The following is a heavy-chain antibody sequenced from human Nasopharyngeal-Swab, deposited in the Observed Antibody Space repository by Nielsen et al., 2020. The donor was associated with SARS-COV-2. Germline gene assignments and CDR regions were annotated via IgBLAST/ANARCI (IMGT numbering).Heavy chain of an antibody. Sequence: GESLTISCAASGFTFNNYNFNWVRQAQGKGLEWVSSISSSSSYIYYADSVKGRFTISRDNAKNSLYLQMNSLRAEDTAVYYCARDGLDYDFWSAYFMDVWGQGTTVTVSS. CDR3: ARDGLDYDFWSAYFMDV. V-gene: IGHV3-21*01. D-gene: IGHD3-3*01. J-gene: IGHJ6*02. CDR2: ISSSSSYI. CDR1: GFTFNNYN.